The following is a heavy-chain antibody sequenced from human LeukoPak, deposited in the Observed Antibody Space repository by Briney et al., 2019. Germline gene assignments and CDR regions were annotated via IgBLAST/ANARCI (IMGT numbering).Heavy chain of an antibody. CDR1: GYTFTSYA. V-gene: IGHV1-3*01. D-gene: IGHD6-6*01. CDR3: ARDSYSSSEHYYYYYGMDV. J-gene: IGHJ6*02. Sequence: ASVKVSCKASGYTFTSYAMHWVRQAPGQRLEWMGWINAGNGNTKYSQKFQGRVTITRDTSASTAYMELSSLRSEDTAVYYCARDSYSSSEHYYYYYGMDVWGQGTTVTVSS. CDR2: INAGNGNT.